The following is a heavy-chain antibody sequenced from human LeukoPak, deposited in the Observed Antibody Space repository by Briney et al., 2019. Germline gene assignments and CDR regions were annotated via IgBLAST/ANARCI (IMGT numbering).Heavy chain of an antibody. Sequence: ASVKVSCKASGGTFSSYAISWVRQAPGQGLEWMGGIIPIFGTANYAQKFQGRVTITADESTSTAHMELSSLRSEDTAVYYCARVVVPAENSRFDYWGQGTLVTVSS. CDR2: IIPIFGTA. D-gene: IGHD2-2*01. J-gene: IGHJ4*02. CDR3: ARVVVPAENSRFDY. CDR1: GGTFSSYA. V-gene: IGHV1-69*13.